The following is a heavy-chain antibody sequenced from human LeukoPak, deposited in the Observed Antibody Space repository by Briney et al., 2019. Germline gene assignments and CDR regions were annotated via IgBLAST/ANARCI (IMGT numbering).Heavy chain of an antibody. D-gene: IGHD3-3*01. CDR2: INPNSGGT. CDR1: GYTFTGYY. CDR3: ARDSTFWSGYYNTNWFDP. J-gene: IGHJ5*02. V-gene: IGHV1-2*02. Sequence: ASVKVSCKASGYTFTGYYMHWVRQAPGQGLEWMGWINPNSGGTNYAQKFQGRVTMTRDTSISTAYMELSRLRSDDTAVYYCARDSTFWSGYYNTNWFDPWSQGTLVTVSS.